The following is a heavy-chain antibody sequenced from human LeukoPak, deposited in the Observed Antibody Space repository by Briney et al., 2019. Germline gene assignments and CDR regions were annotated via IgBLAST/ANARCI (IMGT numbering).Heavy chain of an antibody. CDR2: IYHIGST. V-gene: IGHV4-38-2*02. J-gene: IGHJ5*02. CDR3: ARDFAL. CDR1: GYSISSGYY. Sequence: SETLSLTCTVSGYSISSGYYWGWIRQPPGKGLEWIGSIYHIGSTYDNPSLKSRLTISVDTSKNQFSLKLSSVTAADTAVYYCARDFALWGQGTLVTVSS.